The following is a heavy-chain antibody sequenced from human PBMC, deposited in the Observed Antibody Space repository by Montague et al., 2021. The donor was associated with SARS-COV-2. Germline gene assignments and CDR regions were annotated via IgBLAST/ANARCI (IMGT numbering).Heavy chain of an antibody. V-gene: IGHV4-39*01. J-gene: IGHJ3*02. CDR3: ARFPTSCYYDGKAAPATPYAFDI. CDR1: GGSISSSSYY. CDR2: IYYSGST. D-gene: IGHD3-22*01. Sequence: SETLSLTCTVSGGSISSSSYYWGWIRQPPGKGLEWIGSIYYSGSTYYNPSLKSRVTISVDTSKNQFSLKLSSVTAADTAVYYCARFPTSCYYDGKAAPATPYAFDIWGQGTMVTVSS.